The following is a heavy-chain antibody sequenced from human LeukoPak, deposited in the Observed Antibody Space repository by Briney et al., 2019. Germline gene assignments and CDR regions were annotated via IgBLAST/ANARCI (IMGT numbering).Heavy chain of an antibody. D-gene: IGHD1-1*01. V-gene: IGHV3-23*01. J-gene: IGHJ1*01. CDR3: AKPVDGASVQRYFQH. CDR2: ISGGGDNT. Sequence: GGSLRLSCAASGFTFSRYAMSWVRQAPGKGLEWVSAISGGGDNTYYADSVRGRFTISRDNSKNTLCLQMNSLRAEDTAIYYCAKPVDGASVQRYFQHWGQGTLVTVSS. CDR1: GFTFSRYA.